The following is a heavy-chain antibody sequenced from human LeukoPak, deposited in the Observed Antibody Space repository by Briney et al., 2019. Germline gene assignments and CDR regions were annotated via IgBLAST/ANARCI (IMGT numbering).Heavy chain of an antibody. CDR3: ARELVARGYYYYMDV. Sequence: SETLSLTCTVSGGSISSYYWSWIRQPAGKGLEWIGRIYTSGSTNYNPSLKSRVTMSVDTSKNQFSLKLSSVTAADTAVYYCARELVARGYYYYMDVWGKGTTVTVSS. V-gene: IGHV4-4*07. J-gene: IGHJ6*03. CDR1: GGSISSYY. D-gene: IGHD2-2*01. CDR2: IYTSGST.